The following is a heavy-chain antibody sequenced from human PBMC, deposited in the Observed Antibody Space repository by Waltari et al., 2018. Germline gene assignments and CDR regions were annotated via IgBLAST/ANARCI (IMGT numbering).Heavy chain of an antibody. V-gene: IGHV4-34*01. J-gene: IGHJ4*02. Sequence: QVHLQQWGAGLLKPSETLSLTREVNGASLIGYYWNWVRQTPGKGLEWIGEINQNGGTNYIPSLRSRFTMSVHSSKTQFSLRLSSVTAADTGVYYCARGRQWSHLGYWVQGTLVIVSS. CDR2: INQNGGT. CDR1: GASLIGYY. CDR3: ARGRQWSHLGY. D-gene: IGHD2-8*01.